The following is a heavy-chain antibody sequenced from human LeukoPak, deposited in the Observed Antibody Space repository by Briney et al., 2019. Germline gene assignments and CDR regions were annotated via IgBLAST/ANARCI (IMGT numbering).Heavy chain of an antibody. D-gene: IGHD3-16*01. CDR1: GYIFINYG. V-gene: IGHV1-18*01. J-gene: IGHJ4*02. CDR3: ARGIHSNYAY. CDR2: IAVYNGNT. Sequence: ASVKVSCKASGYIFINYGISWVRQAPGQGLEWMGWIAVYNGNTNYAQKFQGRVTMTTDTSTSTAYMELRSLRSDDTAVYYCARGIHSNYAYWGQGTLVTVSS.